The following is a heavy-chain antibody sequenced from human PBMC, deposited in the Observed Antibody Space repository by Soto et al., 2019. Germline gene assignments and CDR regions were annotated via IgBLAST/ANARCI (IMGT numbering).Heavy chain of an antibody. CDR1: GGTFSSYT. Sequence: ASVKVSCKASGGTFSSYTFSWVRQAPGQGLEWMGRIIPMLGIANYAQKFQDRVTITADESTTTVYMEVRSLTSEDTAVYYCARGDATKIVVTTYYAMDVWGQGTTVTVSS. CDR2: IIPMLGIA. V-gene: IGHV1-69*02. D-gene: IGHD3-22*01. J-gene: IGHJ6*02. CDR3: ARGDATKIVVTTYYAMDV.